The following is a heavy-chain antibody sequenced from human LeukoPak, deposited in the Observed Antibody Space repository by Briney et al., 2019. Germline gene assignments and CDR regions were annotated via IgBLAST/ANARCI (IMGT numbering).Heavy chain of an antibody. D-gene: IGHD4-23*01. V-gene: IGHV3-7*01. CDR2: IKQDGSEK. CDR1: GFTFSSYW. Sequence: PGGSLRLSCAASGFTFSSYWMNWVRQAPGKGLEWVANIKQDGSEKYYVDSVKGRFTISRDNAKSSLHLQMNSLRAEDTAVYYCAITPKVVTPSSWGQGTLVTVSS. CDR3: AITPKVVTPSS. J-gene: IGHJ1*01.